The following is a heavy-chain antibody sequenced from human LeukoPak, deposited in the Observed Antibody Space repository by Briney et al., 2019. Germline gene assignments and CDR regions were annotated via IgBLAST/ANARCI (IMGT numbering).Heavy chain of an antibody. CDR2: TKTKANSYTK. D-gene: IGHD2-15*01. CDR1: GFTFSNNY. CDR3: ARGFRSFDS. J-gene: IGHJ4*02. V-gene: IGHV3-72*01. Sequence: TAGSLTLTCAASGFTFSNNYMDWVRQAQGKGLEWVGSTKTKANSYTKEYDACVKGRFTISRDDSKISLYLQMTSQKSEDSAVYYCARGFRSFDSWGQGTLVTVSS.